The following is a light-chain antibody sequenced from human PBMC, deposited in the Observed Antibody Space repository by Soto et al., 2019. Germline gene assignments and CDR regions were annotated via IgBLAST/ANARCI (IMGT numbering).Light chain of an antibody. J-gene: IGKJ4*01. CDR2: GTS. V-gene: IGKV3-20*01. CDR3: QQYATSPLT. CDR1: QSLSSSY. Sequence: EIGLTHSPGTLPLTPGERATLSCRASQSLSSSYLAWYLQKPGQAPRLLIFGTSNKATGVPDRFSGSGSGTDFTLTIARLEPEDFGMYYCQQYATSPLTFGGGTKVDIK.